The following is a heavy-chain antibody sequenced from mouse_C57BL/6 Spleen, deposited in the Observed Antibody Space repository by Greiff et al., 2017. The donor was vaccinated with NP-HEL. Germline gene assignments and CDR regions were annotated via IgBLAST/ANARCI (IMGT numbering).Heavy chain of an antibody. V-gene: IGHV5-4*03. CDR1: GFTFSSYA. D-gene: IGHD1-1*01. CDR3: ARGYYGSSYDDWYFDV. CDR2: ISDGGSYT. Sequence: EVKLVESGGGLVKPGGSLKLSCAASGFTFSSYAMSWVRQTPEKRLEWVATISDGGSYTYYPDNVKGRFTISRDNAKNNLYLQMSHLKSEDTAMYYCARGYYGSSYDDWYFDVWGTGTTVTVSS. J-gene: IGHJ1*03.